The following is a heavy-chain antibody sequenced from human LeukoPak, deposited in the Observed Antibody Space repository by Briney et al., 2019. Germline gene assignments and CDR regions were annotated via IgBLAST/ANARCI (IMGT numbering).Heavy chain of an antibody. CDR2: IRSKAYDGTT. J-gene: IGHJ5*02. CDR1: GFTFGDYA. CDR3: TRATAGEGGYWFDP. Sequence: PGGSLRLSCTASGFTFGDYAMSWFRQAPGKGLEWVGFIRSKAYDGTTEYAASVKGRFTISRDDSKSIAYLQMNSLKTEDTAVYYCTRATAGEGGYWFDPWGQGTLVTVSS. D-gene: IGHD6-13*01. V-gene: IGHV3-49*03.